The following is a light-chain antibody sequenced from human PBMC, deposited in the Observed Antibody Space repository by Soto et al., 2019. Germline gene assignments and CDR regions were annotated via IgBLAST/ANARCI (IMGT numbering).Light chain of an antibody. J-gene: IGKJ2*01. CDR3: QQYKDWPRFT. Sequence: EIVMTQAPATLSVSPGDSATLSCRASQNINDNLAWYQHTPGQSPMLLISGAFARDPGVSATFRASGSGTEFALSISSLQSEVFAIYFCQQYKDWPRFTFGQGTQLQMK. CDR1: QNINDN. V-gene: IGKV3-15*01. CDR2: GAF.